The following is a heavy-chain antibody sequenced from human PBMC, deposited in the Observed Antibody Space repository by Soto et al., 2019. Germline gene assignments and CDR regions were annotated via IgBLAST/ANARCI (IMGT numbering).Heavy chain of an antibody. J-gene: IGHJ4*02. CDR1: GGSINNYY. CDR3: ARDGPHYSIDH. V-gene: IGHV4-59*01. D-gene: IGHD6-13*01. CDR2: IFDSGST. Sequence: QVQLQESGPGLVKPSETLSLTCTVSGGSINNYYWSWTRQPPGKGLEWIGYIFDSGSTNYNPSLKSRVTLSVDTSNNQFSLMLTSVTAADTAVYYCARDGPHYSIDHWGQGTLVTVSS.